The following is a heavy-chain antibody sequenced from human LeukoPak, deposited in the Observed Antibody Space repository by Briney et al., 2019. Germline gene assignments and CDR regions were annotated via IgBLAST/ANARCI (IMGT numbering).Heavy chain of an antibody. D-gene: IGHD3-16*01. CDR3: ARTAGGVAPAVYYYYMDV. J-gene: IGHJ6*03. V-gene: IGHV4-59*01. CDR2: IYYSGST. CDR1: GGSISSYY. Sequence: PSETLSLTCTVSGGSISSYYWSWIRQPPGKGLEWIGYIYYSGSTNYNPSLKSRVTISVDTSKNQFSLKLSSVTAADTAVYYCARTAGGVAPAVYYYYMDVWGKGTTVTISS.